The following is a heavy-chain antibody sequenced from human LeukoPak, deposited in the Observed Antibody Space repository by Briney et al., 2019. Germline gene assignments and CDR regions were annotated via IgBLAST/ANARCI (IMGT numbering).Heavy chain of an antibody. V-gene: IGHV3-30*04. Sequence: GRSLRLSCAASGFTFSSYAMHWVRQAPGKGLEWVAVIWYDGSNKYYADSVKGRFTISRDNSKNTLYLQMNSLRPEDTAVYYCAKAFGWELTDSVDYWGQGTLVTVSS. D-gene: IGHD1-26*01. CDR1: GFTFSSYA. CDR3: AKAFGWELTDSVDY. J-gene: IGHJ4*02. CDR2: IWYDGSNK.